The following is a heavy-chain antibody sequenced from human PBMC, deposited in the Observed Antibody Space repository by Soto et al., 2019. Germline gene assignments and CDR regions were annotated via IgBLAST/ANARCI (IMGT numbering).Heavy chain of an antibody. CDR2: ISGSGGST. J-gene: IGHJ4*02. D-gene: IGHD6-13*01. V-gene: IGHV3-23*01. CDR1: GFTFSSYA. CDR3: AKVIAAAGSYGGVFGY. Sequence: GGSLRLSCAASGFTFSSYAMSWVRQAPGKGLEWFSVISGSGGSTYYADSVKGRFTISRDNSKNTLYLQMNSLRAEDTAVYYCAKVIAAAGSYGGVFGYWGQGTLVTVSS.